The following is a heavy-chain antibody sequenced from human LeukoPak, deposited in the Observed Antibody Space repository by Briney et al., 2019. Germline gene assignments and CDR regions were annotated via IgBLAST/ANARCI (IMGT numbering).Heavy chain of an antibody. V-gene: IGHV1-8*01. CDR3: ARQVGPHGSGSVDY. CDR1: GYTFTSYD. CDR2: MNPNSGNT. Sequence: GASVKVSCKASGYTFTSYDINWVRQATGQGLEWMGWMNPNSGNTGYAQKFQGRVTMTRNTSISTAYMELSSLRSEDTAVYYCARQVGPHGSGSVDYWGQGTLVTVSS. J-gene: IGHJ4*02. D-gene: IGHD3-10*01.